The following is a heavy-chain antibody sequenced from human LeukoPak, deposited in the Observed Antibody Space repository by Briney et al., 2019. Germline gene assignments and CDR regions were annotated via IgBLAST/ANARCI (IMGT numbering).Heavy chain of an antibody. V-gene: IGHV4-31*03. D-gene: IGHD2-2*01. Sequence: SETLSLTSTVSGGSISSGGYYWSWIRQHPGKGLEWIGYIYYSGSTYYNPSLKSRVTISVDTSKNQFSLKLSSVTAADTAVYYCARRYPAVSTRGNWFDPWGQGTLVTVSS. CDR1: GGSISSGGYY. CDR3: ARRYPAVSTRGNWFDP. CDR2: IYYSGST. J-gene: IGHJ5*02.